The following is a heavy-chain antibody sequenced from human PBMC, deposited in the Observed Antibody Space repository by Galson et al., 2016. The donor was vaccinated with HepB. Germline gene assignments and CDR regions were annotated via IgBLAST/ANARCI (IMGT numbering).Heavy chain of an antibody. CDR1: GFTVSNNY. V-gene: IGHV3-53*01. D-gene: IGHD6-13*01. CDR3: SRDPPAVATGTSG. CDR2: IYSGGST. J-gene: IGHJ4*02. Sequence: SLRLSCAASGFTVSNNYMRWVRQAPGTGLEWVSVIYSGGSTYYADSVKGRFTISRDSSKNTLYLQMNSLRAEDTAVYYCSRDPPAVATGTSGWGQGTLVTVS.